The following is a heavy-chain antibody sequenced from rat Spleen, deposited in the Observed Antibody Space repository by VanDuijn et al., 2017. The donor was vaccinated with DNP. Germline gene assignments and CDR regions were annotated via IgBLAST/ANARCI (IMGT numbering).Heavy chain of an antibody. D-gene: IGHD1-5*01. CDR1: GYSITSDY. Sequence: EVQLQESGPGLVKPSQSLSLTCSVTGYSITSDYWGWIRKFPGNKMEWIGHISYSGRTTYNPSLKSRISITRDTSKNPFFLQLNSVSPEDTATYYCARWKIGPHYFDYWGQGVMVTVSS. V-gene: IGHV3-1*01. CDR3: ARWKIGPHYFDY. CDR2: ISYSGRT. J-gene: IGHJ2*01.